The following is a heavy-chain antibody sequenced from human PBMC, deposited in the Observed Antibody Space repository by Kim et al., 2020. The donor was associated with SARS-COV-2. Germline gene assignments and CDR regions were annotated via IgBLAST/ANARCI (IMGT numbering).Heavy chain of an antibody. V-gene: IGHV1-2*04. CDR3: ARDDGSGSGGFDY. D-gene: IGHD3-10*01. Sequence: YAQKCQGWVTMTRDTSISTAYMELSRLRSDDTAVYYCARDDGSGSGGFDYWGQGTLVTVSS. J-gene: IGHJ4*02.